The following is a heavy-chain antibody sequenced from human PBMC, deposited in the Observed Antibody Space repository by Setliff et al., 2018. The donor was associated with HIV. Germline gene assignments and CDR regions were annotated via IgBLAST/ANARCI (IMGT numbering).Heavy chain of an antibody. Sequence: SETLSLTCAVSGGSISSSNWWSWVRQPPGKGLEWIGEIYHSGYAKYNPSLRSRVTVSLDTSKNQFSLKLTSLTAADTAVYYCARIPNPGHSFGWFDSWGQGTLVTVSS. CDR3: ARIPNPGHSFGWFDS. V-gene: IGHV4-4*02. D-gene: IGHD5-18*01. J-gene: IGHJ5*01. CDR2: IYHSGYA. CDR1: GGSISSSNW.